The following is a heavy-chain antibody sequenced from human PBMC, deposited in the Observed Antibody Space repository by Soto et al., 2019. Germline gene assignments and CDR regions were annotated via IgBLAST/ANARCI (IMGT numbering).Heavy chain of an antibody. V-gene: IGHV4-61*01. CDR3: ARESTMTTVTTGGFDY. Sequence: QVQLQESGPGLVKPSETLSLTCTVSGGSVSSGSYYWSWIRQPPGKGLEWIGYIYYSGSTNYNPSLKSRVTLSVDTSKNQFSLKLSSVTAADTAVYYCARESTMTTVTTGGFDYWGQGTLVTVSS. CDR1: GGSVSSGSYY. CDR2: IYYSGST. J-gene: IGHJ4*02. D-gene: IGHD4-4*01.